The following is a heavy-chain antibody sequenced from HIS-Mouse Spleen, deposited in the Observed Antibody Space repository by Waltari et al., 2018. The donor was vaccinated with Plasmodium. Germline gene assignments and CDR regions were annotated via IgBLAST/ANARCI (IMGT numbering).Heavy chain of an antibody. Sequence: EVQMVESGGGLVQPGGSLRPLCAASVFPFSSYWMSWVRPAPGKGLEWVANIKQDGSEKYYVDSVKGRFTISRDNAKNSLYLQMNSLRAEDTAVYYCASSWYWYFDLWGRGTLVTVSS. V-gene: IGHV3-7*01. D-gene: IGHD6-13*01. CDR2: IKQDGSEK. CDR3: ASSWYWYFDL. CDR1: VFPFSSYW. J-gene: IGHJ2*01.